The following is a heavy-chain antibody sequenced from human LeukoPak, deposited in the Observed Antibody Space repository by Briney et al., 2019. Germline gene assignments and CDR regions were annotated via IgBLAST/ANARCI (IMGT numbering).Heavy chain of an antibody. Sequence: PGGSLRLSCEISGYMFSNAYLNWVRQAPGKGLEWVSYITRSGTTIYYADSVKGRFTISRDNAKNSLYLQMNSLRDEDTAVYYCARGGNIGYDYNAFDIWGQGARVTVSS. J-gene: IGHJ3*02. V-gene: IGHV3-48*03. CDR2: ITRSGTTI. D-gene: IGHD3-22*01. CDR3: ARGGNIGYDYNAFDI. CDR1: GYMFSNAY.